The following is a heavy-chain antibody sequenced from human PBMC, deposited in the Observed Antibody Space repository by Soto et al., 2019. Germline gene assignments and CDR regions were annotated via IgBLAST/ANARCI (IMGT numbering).Heavy chain of an antibody. CDR3: ARDKEGILDT. V-gene: IGHV4-31*03. CDR1: GGSISSGGYY. Sequence: PSETLSLTCTVSGGSISSGGYYWSWIRQHPGKGLEWIGYIYYSGSTYYNPSLKSRVTISVDTSKNQFSLKLSSVTAAGTAVYYCARDKEGILDTWGQGTLVTVSS. CDR2: IYYSGST. J-gene: IGHJ5*02. D-gene: IGHD3-9*01.